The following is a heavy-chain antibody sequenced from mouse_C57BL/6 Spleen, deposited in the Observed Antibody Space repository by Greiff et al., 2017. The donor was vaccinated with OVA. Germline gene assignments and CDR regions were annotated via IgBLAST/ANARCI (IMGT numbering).Heavy chain of an antibody. CDR3: ATDDVYGGRGYFDY. CDR2: IDPEGGDT. Sequence: VQLQQSGAELVRPGASVKLSCTASGYTFTDYYMHWVKQRPGQGLEWIGRIDPEGGDTKYAQKFKGKATMTADTSSNTAYLQLSSLTSEDTAVYYCATDDVYGGRGYFDYWGQGTTLTVSS. J-gene: IGHJ2*01. D-gene: IGHD1-1*01. V-gene: IGHV14-1*01. CDR1: GYTFTDYY.